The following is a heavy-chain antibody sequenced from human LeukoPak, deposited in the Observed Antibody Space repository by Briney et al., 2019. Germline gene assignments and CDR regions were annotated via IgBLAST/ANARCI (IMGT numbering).Heavy chain of an antibody. CDR2: IYSGGST. CDR3: ARSITMVRGAVYYYYYYMDV. V-gene: IGHV3-53*05. CDR1: GFTVSSNY. Sequence: GGSLRLSCAASGFTVSSNYMSWVRQAPGKGLEWVSVIYSGGSTYYADSEKGRFTISRDNSKNTLYLQMNSLRAEDTAVYYCARSITMVRGAVYYYYYYMDVWGKGTTVTVSS. D-gene: IGHD3-10*01. J-gene: IGHJ6*03.